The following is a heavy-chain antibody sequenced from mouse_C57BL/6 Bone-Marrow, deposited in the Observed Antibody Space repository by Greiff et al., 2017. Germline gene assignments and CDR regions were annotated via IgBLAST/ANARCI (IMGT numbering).Heavy chain of an antibody. J-gene: IGHJ2*01. CDR1: GYTFTSYW. CDR3: TREFSITTVVALDY. D-gene: IGHD1-1*01. Sequence: GYTFTSYWMHWVKQRPGQGLEWIGAIYPGNSDTSYNQKFKGKAKLTAVTSASTAYMELSSLTNEDSAVYYCTREFSITTVVALDYWGQGTTLTVSS. CDR2: IYPGNSDT. V-gene: IGHV1-5*01.